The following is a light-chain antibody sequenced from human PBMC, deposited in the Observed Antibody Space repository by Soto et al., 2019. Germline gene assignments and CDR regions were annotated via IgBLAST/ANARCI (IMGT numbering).Light chain of an antibody. CDR1: SSDVGGYNY. CDR2: DVT. V-gene: IGLV2-14*01. J-gene: IGLJ2*01. CDR3: ASYTSSDTVI. Sequence: QSALTQPASVSGSPGQSITISCTGTSSDVGGYNYVSWYQHHPGKAPKLMINDVTSRPSGVSSRFSGAKSGNTASLTISGLQAEDEAEYYCASYTSSDTVIFGGGTKLTVL.